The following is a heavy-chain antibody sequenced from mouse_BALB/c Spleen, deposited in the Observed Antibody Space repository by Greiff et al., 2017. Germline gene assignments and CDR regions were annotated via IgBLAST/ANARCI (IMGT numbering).Heavy chain of an antibody. D-gene: IGHD1-1*01. CDR1: GFNIKDTY. CDR2: IDPANGNT. Sequence: VQLQQSGAELVKPGASVKLSCTASGFNIKDTYMHWVKQRPEQGLEWIGRIDPANGNTKYDPKFQGKATITADTSSNTAYLQLSSLTSEDTAVYYCARGAYYYGSSYDYYAMDYWGQGTSVTVSS. V-gene: IGHV14-3*02. CDR3: ARGAYYYGSSYDYYAMDY. J-gene: IGHJ4*01.